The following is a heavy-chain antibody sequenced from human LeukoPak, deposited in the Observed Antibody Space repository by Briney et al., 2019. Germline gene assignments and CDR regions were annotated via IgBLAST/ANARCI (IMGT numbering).Heavy chain of an antibody. CDR2: IIPIFGTA. D-gene: IGHD1-14*01. Sequence: SVKVACKASGGTFSSYAFSWVRQAPGQGLEWMGGIIPIFGTANYAQKFQGRVTITADASTSTAYMELSSLTSEDTAVYYCARQTGGGKPCYFDYWGQGNLVTVSS. CDR1: GGTFSSYA. J-gene: IGHJ4*02. V-gene: IGHV1-69*13. CDR3: ARQTGGGKPCYFDY.